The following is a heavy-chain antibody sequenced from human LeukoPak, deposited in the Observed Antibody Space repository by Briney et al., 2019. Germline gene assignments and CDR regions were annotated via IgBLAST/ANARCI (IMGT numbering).Heavy chain of an antibody. V-gene: IGHV3-23*01. Sequence: GGSLRLSCAASGFTFSSYAMSWVRQAPGKGLEWVSAISGSGGSTYYADSVKGRFTISRDNSKNTLYLQMNSLRAEDTAVYYCATYYDILTGYYPHFDYWGQGTLVTVSS. D-gene: IGHD3-9*01. CDR3: ATYYDILTGYYPHFDY. J-gene: IGHJ4*02. CDR1: GFTFSSYA. CDR2: ISGSGGST.